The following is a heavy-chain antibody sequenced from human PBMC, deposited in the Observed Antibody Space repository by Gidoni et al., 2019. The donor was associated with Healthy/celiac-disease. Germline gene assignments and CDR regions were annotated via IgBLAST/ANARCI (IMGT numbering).Heavy chain of an antibody. CDR2: INPSGGST. V-gene: IGHV1-46*01. J-gene: IGHJ3*02. CDR3: AREALTIAVRGYDAFDI. Sequence: QVQLVQSGAEVKKPGASVKVSCKASGYTFTSYYTHWVRQAPGQGLEWMGIINPSGGSTSYVQKFQGRVTMTRDTSTSTVYMELSSLRSEDTAVYYCAREALTIAVRGYDAFDIWGQGTMVTVSS. CDR1: GYTFTSYY. D-gene: IGHD6-6*01.